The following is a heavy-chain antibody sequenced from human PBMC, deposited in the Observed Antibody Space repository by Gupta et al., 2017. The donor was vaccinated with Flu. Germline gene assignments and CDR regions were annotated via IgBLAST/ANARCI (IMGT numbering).Heavy chain of an antibody. V-gene: IGHV1-2*06. J-gene: IGHJ6*04. CDR2: INPNSGGT. Sequence: APGQGLEWMGRINPNSGGTNYAQKFQGRVTMTRDTSISTAYMELSRLRSDDTAVYYCARGGDIVVVPAAQDVWGKGTTVTVSS. D-gene: IGHD2-2*01. CDR3: ARGGDIVVVPAAQDV.